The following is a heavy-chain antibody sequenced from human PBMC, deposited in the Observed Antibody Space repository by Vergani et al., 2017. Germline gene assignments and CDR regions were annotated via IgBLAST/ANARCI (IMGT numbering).Heavy chain of an antibody. J-gene: IGHJ2*01. CDR3: AREGCSSTSCDAGWYFDL. V-gene: IGHV3-21*01. CDR1: GFTFSSYS. CDR2: ISSSSSYI. Sequence: EVQLVESGGGLVKPGGSLRLSCAASGFTFSSYSMNWVRQAPGKGLEWVSSISSSSSYIYYADSVKGRFTISRDNAKNSLSLQKNSLRAEDTAVYYCAREGCSSTSCDAGWYFDLWGRGTLVTVSS. D-gene: IGHD2-2*01.